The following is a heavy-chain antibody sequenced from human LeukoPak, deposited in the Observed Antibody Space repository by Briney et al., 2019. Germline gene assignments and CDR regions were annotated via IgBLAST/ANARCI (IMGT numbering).Heavy chain of an antibody. V-gene: IGHV3-23*01. J-gene: IGHJ5*02. CDR2: ISGSGGST. Sequence: GGSLRLSCAASGSTFSSYAMSWVRQAPGKGLEWVSDISGSGGSTHYADSVKGRFTISRDNAKNTLYLQMNSLRAEDTAVYYCAKDSSIVVVTARNWFDPWGQGTLVTVSS. CDR3: AKDSSIVVVTARNWFDP. D-gene: IGHD2-21*02. CDR1: GSTFSSYA.